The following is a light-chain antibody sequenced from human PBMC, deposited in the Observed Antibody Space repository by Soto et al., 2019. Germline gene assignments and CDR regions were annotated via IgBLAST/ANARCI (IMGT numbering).Light chain of an antibody. J-gene: IGKJ5*01. CDR1: QSVRSN. CDR3: QQYNNWPAIT. V-gene: IGKV3D-15*01. Sequence: IIMKQSPATLSVSPGERATLSCRASQSVRSNLAWYQQKPGQAPRLLIYGASSRATGIPARFSGSGSGTEFTLTISSLQSEDFAVYYCQQYNNWPAITFGQGTRLENK. CDR2: GAS.